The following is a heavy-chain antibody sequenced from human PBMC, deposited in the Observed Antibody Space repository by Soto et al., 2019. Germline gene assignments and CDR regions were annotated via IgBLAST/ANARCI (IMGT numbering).Heavy chain of an antibody. CDR3: ARDFVVGGPTINYYYGMDV. CDR2: LYSAGNT. V-gene: IGHV3-66*01. Sequence: EVQLVESGGDLVQPGGSLRLSCAASGFTVSSNYMRWVRQAPGKGLEWISILYSAGNTYYADSVKGRFTISRDNSKNTLYLQMNSLGAEDTAVYYCARDFVVGGPTINYYYGMDVWGQGTTVTVSS. CDR1: GFTVSSNY. J-gene: IGHJ6*02. D-gene: IGHD6-19*01.